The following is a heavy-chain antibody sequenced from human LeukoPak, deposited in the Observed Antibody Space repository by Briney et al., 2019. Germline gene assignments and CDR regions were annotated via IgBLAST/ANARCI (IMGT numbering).Heavy chain of an antibody. D-gene: IGHD6-19*01. V-gene: IGHV3-38-3*01. CDR3: AKGQQWLVLDAFDI. CDR2: ISGGST. Sequence: GGSLRLSCAASGFTVSSNEMSWVRQAPGKGLEWVSSISGGSTYYADSRKGRFTISRDNSKNTLHLQMNSLRAEDTAVYYCAKGQQWLVLDAFDIWGQGTMVTVSS. CDR1: GFTVSSNE. J-gene: IGHJ3*02.